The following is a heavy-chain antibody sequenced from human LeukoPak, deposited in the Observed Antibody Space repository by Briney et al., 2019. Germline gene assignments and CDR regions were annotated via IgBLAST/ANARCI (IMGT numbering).Heavy chain of an antibody. Sequence: GGSLRLSCAASGFSFSSYAMSWVRQAPGKGLEWVSAISASGGNTYYADSVKGRFTISRDNSKNTLYLQMNRLRAEDTALYYCATDGYSYGNPLDYWGQGTLVTVSS. CDR1: GFSFSSYA. V-gene: IGHV3-23*01. D-gene: IGHD5-24*01. J-gene: IGHJ4*02. CDR3: ATDGYSYGNPLDY. CDR2: ISASGGNT.